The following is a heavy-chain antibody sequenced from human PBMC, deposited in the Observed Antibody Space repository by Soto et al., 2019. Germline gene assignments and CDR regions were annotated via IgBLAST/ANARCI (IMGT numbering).Heavy chain of an antibody. CDR1: GGSISSGGYY. Sequence: PSETLSLTCTVSGGSISSGGYYWSWIRQHPGKGMEWIGYIYYSGSTYYNPSLKSRVTISVDTSKNQFSLKLSSVTAADTAVYYFACLYFSSTSCYRGAGSWFDPWGQGTLVTVSS. CDR3: ACLYFSSTSCYRGAGSWFDP. CDR2: IYYSGST. V-gene: IGHV4-31*03. J-gene: IGHJ5*02. D-gene: IGHD2-2*02.